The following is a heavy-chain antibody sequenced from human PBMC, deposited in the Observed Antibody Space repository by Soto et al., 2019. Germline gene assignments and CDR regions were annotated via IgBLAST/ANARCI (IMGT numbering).Heavy chain of an antibody. Sequence: SETLSLTCTVSGGSISSGGYYWSWIRQHPGKGLEWIGYIYYSGSTYYNPSLKSRVTISVDTSKNQFSLKLSSVTAADTAVYYCARLYYDSSGYYLDDYYGMDVWAQGTTVTVSS. CDR2: IYYSGST. V-gene: IGHV4-31*03. CDR3: ARLYYDSSGYYLDDYYGMDV. D-gene: IGHD3-22*01. CDR1: GGSISSGGYY. J-gene: IGHJ6*02.